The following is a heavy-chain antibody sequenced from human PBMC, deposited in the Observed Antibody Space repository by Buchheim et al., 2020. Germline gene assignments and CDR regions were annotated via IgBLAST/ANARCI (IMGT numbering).Heavy chain of an antibody. J-gene: IGHJ5*02. D-gene: IGHD3-16*01. CDR1: GFTFSIYS. CDR2: INSGSTYT. Sequence: EVQLVESGGGLVKPGGSLKLSCAASGFTFSIYSMNWVRQAPGKGLEWVSSINSGSTYTPYADSVKGRFTVSRDNAKNSLFLQMNSLRAEDTAVYYCARHMSTSSVVRFFDLWGQGTL. V-gene: IGHV3-21*02. CDR3: ARHMSTSSVVRFFDL.